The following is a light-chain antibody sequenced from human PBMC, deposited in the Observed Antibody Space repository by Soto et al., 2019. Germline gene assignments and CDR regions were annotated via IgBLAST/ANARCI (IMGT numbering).Light chain of an antibody. CDR1: ERISSW. V-gene: IGKV1-5*03. CDR3: QQYKSYSRT. J-gene: IGKJ1*01. CDR2: KAS. Sequence: DIQMTQSPSTLSASVGDRVTITCRASERISSWLAWYQQKPGKAPKLLIYKASNLDSGVPSTFRGSGPGTEFTLTISSLQPDDFATYYCQQYKSYSRTFGQGTKVDIK.